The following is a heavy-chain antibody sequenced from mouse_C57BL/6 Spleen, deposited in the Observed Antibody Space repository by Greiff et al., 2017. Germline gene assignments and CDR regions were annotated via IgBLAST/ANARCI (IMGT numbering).Heavy chain of an antibody. D-gene: IGHD2-5*01. J-gene: IGHJ4*01. Sequence: KESCKASGYTFTSYWMHWVKQRPIQGLEWIGNIDPSDSETHYNKKFKDKATLTVDKSSSTAYMQLSSLTTADSSVYSCARSYSNYGDYYAMWDWGKGTSVTVAT. CDR1: GYTFTSYW. CDR3: ARSYSNYGDYYAMWD. V-gene: IGHV1-52*01. CDR2: IDPSDSET.